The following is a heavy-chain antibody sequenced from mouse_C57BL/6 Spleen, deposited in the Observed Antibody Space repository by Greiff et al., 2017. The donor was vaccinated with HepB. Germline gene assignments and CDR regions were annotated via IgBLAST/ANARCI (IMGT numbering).Heavy chain of an antibody. CDR1: GFTFSDYG. Sequence: EVQGVESGGGLVKPGASLKLSCAASGFTFSDYGMHWVRQAPEEGLEWVAYISSGISTNYYADTVKGRFTITRDNAKNTLFLQMSSLRSEDTAVYYSARPGVSRSYYAMDGRGQGTSVTGSS. J-gene: IGHJ4*01. V-gene: IGHV5-17*01. CDR2: ISSGISTN. CDR3: ARPGVSRSYYAMDG.